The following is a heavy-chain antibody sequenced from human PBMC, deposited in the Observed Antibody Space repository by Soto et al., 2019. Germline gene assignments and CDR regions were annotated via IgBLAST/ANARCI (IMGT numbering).Heavy chain of an antibody. V-gene: IGHV3-11*01. CDR1: GFTFSDYY. J-gene: IGHJ4*02. CDR3: AREDGWNYGFDY. Sequence: QVQLVESGGGLVKPGGSLRLSCAASGFTFSDYYMSWIRQAPGKGLEWVSYISSSGSTIYYADPEKGRFTISRDNDKNALYLQMTSLRAEETSVYYCAREDGWNYGFDYWGQGTLVTVSS. D-gene: IGHD1-7*01. CDR2: ISSSGSTI.